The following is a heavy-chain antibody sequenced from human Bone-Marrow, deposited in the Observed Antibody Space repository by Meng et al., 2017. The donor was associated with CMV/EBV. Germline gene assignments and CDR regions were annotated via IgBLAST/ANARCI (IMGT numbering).Heavy chain of an antibody. CDR2: ITPYNDDT. V-gene: IGHV1-18*01. CDR3: ATDGPTSMEPFKY. Sequence: ASVKVSCKTSGYNFRHYGISWVRQAPGEGLEWMGWITPYNDDTKYAQKIQGRLTMTTGPSTNTVYMGLTSLTSDDTAVYFCATDGPTSMEPFKYWGQGTLVTVSS. CDR1: GYNFRHYG. D-gene: IGHD1-14*01. J-gene: IGHJ4*02.